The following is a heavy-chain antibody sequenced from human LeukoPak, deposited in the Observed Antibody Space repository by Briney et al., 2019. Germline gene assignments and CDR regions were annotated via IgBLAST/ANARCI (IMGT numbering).Heavy chain of an antibody. CDR3: ARAAYGSGSYYNLYYFDY. V-gene: IGHV1-2*04. Sequence: ASVKVSCKASGYTFTGYYMHWVRQAPGQGLEWMGWINPNSGGTNYAQKFQGWVTMTRGTSISTAYMELSRLRSDDTAVYYCARAAYGSGSYYNLYYFDYWGQGTLVTVSS. CDR2: INPNSGGT. J-gene: IGHJ4*02. CDR1: GYTFTGYY. D-gene: IGHD3-10*01.